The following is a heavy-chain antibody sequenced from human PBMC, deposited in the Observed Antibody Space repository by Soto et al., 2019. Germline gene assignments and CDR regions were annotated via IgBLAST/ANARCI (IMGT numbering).Heavy chain of an antibody. CDR1: GGSISTVDYW. D-gene: IGHD7-27*01. J-gene: IGHJ4*02. CDR3: ARGPSGDKVDS. Sequence: SEALSLTCTVSGGSISTVDYWWSWIRQSPDMGLEWIGHIYDGGRTYNNPSLESRVTMSVDTSKSQLSLTLSSVSAADTAVYYCARGPSGDKVDSWGQGTLVTVS. CDR2: IYDGGRT. V-gene: IGHV4-30-4*01.